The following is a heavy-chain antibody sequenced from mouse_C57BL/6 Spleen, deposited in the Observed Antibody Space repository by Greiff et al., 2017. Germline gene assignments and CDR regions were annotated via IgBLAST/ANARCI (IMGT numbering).Heavy chain of an antibody. D-gene: IGHD2-4*01. J-gene: IGHJ4*01. Sequence: EVKLMESGPGLVKPSQSLSLTCSVTGYSITSGYYWNWIRQFPGNKLEWMGYISYDGSNNYNPSLKNRISITLDTSKNQFFLTLNSVTTEDTATYYCAREGYDFGAMDYWGQGTSVTVSS. CDR2: ISYDGSN. CDR1: GYSITSGYY. CDR3: AREGYDFGAMDY. V-gene: IGHV3-6*01.